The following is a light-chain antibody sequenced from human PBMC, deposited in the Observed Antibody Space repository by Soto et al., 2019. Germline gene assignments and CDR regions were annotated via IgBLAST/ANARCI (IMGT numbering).Light chain of an antibody. CDR1: QSVSSN. V-gene: IGKV3-11*01. CDR3: QQRSNWPLT. J-gene: IGKJ4*01. CDR2: GAS. Sequence: EIVMTQSPATLSVSPGERATLSCRASQSVSSNLAWYQQRPGQAPRLLIYGASNRATGIPARFGGSGSGTDFTLTISSLEPEDFAVYYCQQRSNWPLTFGGGTKVDIK.